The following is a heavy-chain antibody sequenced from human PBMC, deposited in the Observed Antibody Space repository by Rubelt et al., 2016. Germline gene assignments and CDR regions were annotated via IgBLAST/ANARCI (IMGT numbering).Heavy chain of an antibody. J-gene: IGHJ2*01. D-gene: IGHD2-2*01. CDR1: RNYG. CDR2: IYYDGSNK. V-gene: IGHV3-33*01. Sequence: RNYGMHWVRQAPGKGLEWVALIYYDGSNKYCADSVKCRFTISRDNSKNTLYLQMNSLRAEDTAVYYCARGTLGYLDLWGRGTLVTVSS. CDR3: ARGTLGYLDL.